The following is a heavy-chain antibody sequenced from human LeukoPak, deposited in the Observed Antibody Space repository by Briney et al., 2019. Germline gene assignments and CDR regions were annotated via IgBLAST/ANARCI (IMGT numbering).Heavy chain of an antibody. CDR1: GGTFSSYA. CDR2: IIPILGIA. Sequence: SVKVSCKASGGTFSSYAISWVRQAPGQGLEWMGRIIPILGIANYAQKFQGRVTITADKSTSTAYMELSSLRSEDTAVYYCAREVPGGGNFDYWGQGTLVTVSS. V-gene: IGHV1-69*04. CDR3: AREVPGGGNFDY. D-gene: IGHD4-23*01. J-gene: IGHJ4*02.